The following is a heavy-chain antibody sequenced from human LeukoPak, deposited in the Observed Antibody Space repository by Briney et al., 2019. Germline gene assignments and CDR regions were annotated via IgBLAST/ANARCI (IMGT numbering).Heavy chain of an antibody. V-gene: IGHV3-23*01. J-gene: IGHJ4*02. CDR1: GFTFSSYA. Sequence: PGGSLRLSCAASGFTFSSYAMSWVRQAPGKGLEWDSAISGSGGSTYYADSVKGRFTISRDNSKDTLYLQMNSLRAEDTAVYYCAKDSPPKDGDYPYYFDYWGQGTLVTVSS. D-gene: IGHD4-17*01. CDR2: ISGSGGST. CDR3: AKDSPPKDGDYPYYFDY.